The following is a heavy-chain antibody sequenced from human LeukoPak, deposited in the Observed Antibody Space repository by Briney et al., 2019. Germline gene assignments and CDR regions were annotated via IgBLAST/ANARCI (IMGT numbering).Heavy chain of an antibody. J-gene: IGHJ4*02. CDR3: ARGRKPGYSSGWYVGPGPKRPYYFDY. Sequence: PSETLSLTCTVSGYSISSGYYWGWIRQPPGKGLEWIGSIYHSGSTYYNPSLKSRVTISVDTSKNQFSLKLSSVTAADTAVYYCARGRKPGYSSGWYVGPGPKRPYYFDYWGQGTLVTVSS. CDR2: IYHSGST. CDR1: GYSISSGYY. D-gene: IGHD6-19*01. V-gene: IGHV4-38-2*02.